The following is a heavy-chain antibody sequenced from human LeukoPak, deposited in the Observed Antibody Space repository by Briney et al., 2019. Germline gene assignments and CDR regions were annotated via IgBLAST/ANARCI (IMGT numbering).Heavy chain of an antibody. D-gene: IGHD2-21*02. CDR1: GFTFTSYT. J-gene: IGHJ4*02. CDR2: MTGSGGST. V-gene: IGHV3-23*01. Sequence: GGSLRLSCAASGFTFTSYTMTWVRQAPGKGLEWVSAMTGSGGSTFYADSVKGRFTISRDNSKITVYLQMSSLRAEDTAVYYCAKEPRYCGTGCYFLVDSWGQGTLVTVSS. CDR3: AKEPRYCGTGCYFLVDS.